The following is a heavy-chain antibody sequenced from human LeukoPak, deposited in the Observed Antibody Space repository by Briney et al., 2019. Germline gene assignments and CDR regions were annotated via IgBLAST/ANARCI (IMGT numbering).Heavy chain of an antibody. Sequence: ASVKVSCKASGYTFTGYYMHWVRQAPGQGLEWMGWINPNSGGTNYAQKFQGRVTMTRDTSISTAYMELSRLRSDDTAVYYCAKSSSGWYKEGAFDIWGQGTMVTVSS. V-gene: IGHV1-2*02. J-gene: IGHJ3*02. CDR1: GYTFTGYY. D-gene: IGHD6-19*01. CDR2: INPNSGGT. CDR3: AKSSSGWYKEGAFDI.